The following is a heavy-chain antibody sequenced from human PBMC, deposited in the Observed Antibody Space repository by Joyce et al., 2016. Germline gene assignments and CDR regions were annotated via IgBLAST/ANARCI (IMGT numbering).Heavy chain of an antibody. V-gene: IGHV4-30-2*01. CDR2: TYHDVTT. Sequence: QLQLQESGSGLVKPSQTLTLTCAVSGGSITSGYYSWNWVRQPPGKGLEWIGYTYHDVTTSYNPSLKSRVSISIDRSKNQFSLKLRAVTDADTAVYYCARGEGPWGQGTLVTVSS. J-gene: IGHJ5*02. D-gene: IGHD1-26*01. CDR1: GGSITSGYYS. CDR3: ARGEGP.